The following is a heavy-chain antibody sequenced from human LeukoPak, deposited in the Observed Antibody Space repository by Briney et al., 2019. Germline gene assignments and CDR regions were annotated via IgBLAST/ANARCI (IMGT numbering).Heavy chain of an antibody. CDR3: ARVKGFPRDFWSGYYDWYFDL. CDR2: IDTDGSST. CDR1: GFTFSSYW. D-gene: IGHD3-3*01. V-gene: IGHV3-74*01. J-gene: IGHJ2*01. Sequence: GGSLRLSCAASGFTFSSYWMHWVRQAPGKGLAWVSRIDTDGSSTNYADSVKGRVTISRDNAKNTLYLQMNSLRVEDTAVYYCARVKGFPRDFWSGYYDWYFDLWGRGPWSLSPQ.